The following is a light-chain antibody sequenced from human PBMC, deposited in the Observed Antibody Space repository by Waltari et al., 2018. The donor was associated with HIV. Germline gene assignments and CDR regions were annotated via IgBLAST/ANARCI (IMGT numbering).Light chain of an antibody. Sequence: QSALTQPPSAPGSPGQSVTISCTGTSSDVGGYNFVSWYQQHPGKAPKLLIFEATKRPSGVPDRFSGSKSGITASLTVSGLQAEDEADYYCSSYAGSSTLLFGGGTKLTVL. CDR2: EAT. V-gene: IGLV2-8*01. J-gene: IGLJ3*02. CDR1: SSDVGGYNF. CDR3: SSYAGSSTLL.